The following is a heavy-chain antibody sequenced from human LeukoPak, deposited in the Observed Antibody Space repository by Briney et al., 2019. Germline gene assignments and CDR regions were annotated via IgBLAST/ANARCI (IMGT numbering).Heavy chain of an antibody. CDR1: GGSFSGYY. CDR3: ARGSVGITMVRGVTPSFDY. CDR2: INHSGST. Sequence: SETLSLTCAVYGGSFSGYYWSWIRQPPGKGLEWIGEINHSGSTNCNPSLKSRVTISVDTSKNQFSLKLSSVTAADTAVYYCARGSVGITMVRGVTPSFDYWGQGTLVTVSS. V-gene: IGHV4-34*01. D-gene: IGHD3-10*01. J-gene: IGHJ4*02.